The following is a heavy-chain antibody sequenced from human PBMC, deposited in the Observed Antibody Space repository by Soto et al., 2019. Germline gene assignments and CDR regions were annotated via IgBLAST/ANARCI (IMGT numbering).Heavy chain of an antibody. CDR2: ISAYNGNT. V-gene: IGHV1-18*01. D-gene: IGHD5-12*01. J-gene: IGHJ3*02. CDR3: AILGYSGYDSPNDAFDI. Sequence: GASVKVSCKASGYTFTSYGMSWVRQAPGQGLEWMGWISAYNGNTNYAQKLQGRVTMTTDTSTSTAYMELRSLRSDDTAVYYCAILGYSGYDSPNDAFDIWGQGTMVTVSS. CDR1: GYTFTSYG.